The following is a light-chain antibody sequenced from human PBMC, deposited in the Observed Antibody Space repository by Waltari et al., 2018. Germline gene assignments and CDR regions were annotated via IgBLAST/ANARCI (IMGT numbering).Light chain of an antibody. Sequence: QSVLTQPPSASGTPGQRVTISCSGSLSNIESNTVNWYRQLPGTAPKLLIYGDTQRPSGVLDLFSGSRSVTSASLAISGLQSADEADYYCAGWDDSLNGPVFGGGTKLTVL. CDR3: AGWDDSLNGPV. CDR1: LSNIESNT. CDR2: GDT. V-gene: IGLV1-44*01. J-gene: IGLJ3*02.